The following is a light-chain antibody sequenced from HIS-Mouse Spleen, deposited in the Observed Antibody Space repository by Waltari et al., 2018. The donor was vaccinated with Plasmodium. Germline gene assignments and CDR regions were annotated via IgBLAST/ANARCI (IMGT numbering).Light chain of an antibody. CDR1: QSISSW. CDR2: KAS. CDR3: QQYNSYSWT. J-gene: IGKJ1*01. Sequence: DIQMTQSPSTLSASVGDRVTITCRARQSISSWLAWYQQKPGKAPKLLIYKASSLESGVPSRLSGSGSGTEFTLTLSSLQPDDFATYYCQQYNSYSWTFGQGTKVEIK. V-gene: IGKV1-5*03.